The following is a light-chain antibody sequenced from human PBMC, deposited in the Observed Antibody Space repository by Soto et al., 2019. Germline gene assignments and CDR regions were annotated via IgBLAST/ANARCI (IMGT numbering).Light chain of an antibody. J-gene: IGLJ1*01. CDR2: GNS. CDR1: SSNIGAGYD. CDR3: QSYDSSLSVDV. Sequence: QSVLTQPPSVSGAPGQRVTISCTGSSSNIGAGYDVHWYQQLPGTAPKLLIYGNSNGPSGVPDRFSGSKSGTSASLAITGLQAEDEADYYCQSYDSSLSVDVFGTGTKLTVL. V-gene: IGLV1-40*01.